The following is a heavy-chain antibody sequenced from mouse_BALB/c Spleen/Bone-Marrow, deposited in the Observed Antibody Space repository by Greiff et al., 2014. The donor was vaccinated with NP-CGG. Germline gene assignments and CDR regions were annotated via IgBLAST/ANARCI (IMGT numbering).Heavy chain of an antibody. CDR2: IDPANGNT. D-gene: IGHD2-14*01. V-gene: IGHV14-3*02. Sequence: VQLKESGAELVKPGASVKLSCTASGFNIKDTYMHWVKQRPEQGLEWIGRIDPANGNTKYDPKFQGKATITADTSSYTAYLQLSSLTSEDTAVYYCARYRYDYYAMDYWGQGTSVTVSS. J-gene: IGHJ4*01. CDR1: GFNIKDTY. CDR3: ARYRYDYYAMDY.